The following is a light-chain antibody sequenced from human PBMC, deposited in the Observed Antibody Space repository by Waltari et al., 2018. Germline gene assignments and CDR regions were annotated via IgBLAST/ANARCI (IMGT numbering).Light chain of an antibody. Sequence: SYVLTQPPSVSVAPGKTAMITCGGNNIGSRNVHWYQQKPGQAPVLVVYDDADRPSGIPDRVAGSNSGNSATLTISRVEAGDEADYYCQVWDSNIDHRIFGGGTKLTVL. V-gene: IGLV3-21*03. CDR3: QVWDSNIDHRI. CDR2: DDA. J-gene: IGLJ2*01. CDR1: NIGSRN.